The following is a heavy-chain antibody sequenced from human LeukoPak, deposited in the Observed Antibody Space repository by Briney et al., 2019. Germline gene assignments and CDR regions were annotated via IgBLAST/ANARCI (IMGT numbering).Heavy chain of an antibody. J-gene: IGHJ4*02. CDR2: LNNDGGST. CDR3: ARGRGGYFDY. CDR1: GFTFDDYG. Sequence: PGGSLRLSCATSGFTFDDYGMSWVRQAPGQGLEWVSRLNNDGGSTNYADSVKGRFTISRDNAKNTLYLQMNSLRGEDTAVYYCARGRGGYFDYWGQGTLATVSS. D-gene: IGHD6-25*01. V-gene: IGHV3-74*01.